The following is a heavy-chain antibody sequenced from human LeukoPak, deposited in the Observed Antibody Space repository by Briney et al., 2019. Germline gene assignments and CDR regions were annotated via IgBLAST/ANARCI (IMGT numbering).Heavy chain of an antibody. Sequence: ASVKVSCKASGYTFTSYGISWVRQAPGQGLEWMGWIGAYNGNTNYAQKLQGRVTMTTDTSTSTAYMELRSLRSDDTAVYYCARDVTPDDSSGYYRYDYWGQGTLSPSPQ. J-gene: IGHJ4*02. CDR1: GYTFTSYG. V-gene: IGHV1-18*01. D-gene: IGHD3-22*01. CDR2: IGAYNGNT. CDR3: ARDVTPDDSSGYYRYDY.